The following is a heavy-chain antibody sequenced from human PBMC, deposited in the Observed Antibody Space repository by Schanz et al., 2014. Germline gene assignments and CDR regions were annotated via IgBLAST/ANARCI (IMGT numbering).Heavy chain of an antibody. V-gene: IGHV4-39*01. J-gene: IGHJ6*02. CDR2: IYYSGST. Sequence: QLQLQESGPGLVKPSETLSLTCTVSGGSISSSSYYWGWIRQPPGKGLEWIGSIYYSGSTYYNPSLKSGATISVDTSKTQFPLKRSSVTAADTAVYYCARHSGYYYYYGMDVWGQGTTVTVSS. CDR3: ARHSGYYYYYGMDV. CDR1: GGSISSSSYY.